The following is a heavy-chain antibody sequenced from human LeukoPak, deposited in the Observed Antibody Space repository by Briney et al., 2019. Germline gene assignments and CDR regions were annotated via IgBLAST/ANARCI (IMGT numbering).Heavy chain of an antibody. CDR1: GYTFTSYG. D-gene: IGHD2-2*01. CDR2: INPNSGGT. V-gene: IGHV1-2*02. J-gene: IGHJ4*02. Sequence: ASVKVSCKASGYTFTSYGISWVRRAPGQGLEWMGWINPNSGGTNYAQKFQGRVTMTRDTSISTAYMELSSLISDDTAVYYCARGGCCPAAMPDDYWGQGTLVTVSS. CDR3: ARGGCCPAAMPDDY.